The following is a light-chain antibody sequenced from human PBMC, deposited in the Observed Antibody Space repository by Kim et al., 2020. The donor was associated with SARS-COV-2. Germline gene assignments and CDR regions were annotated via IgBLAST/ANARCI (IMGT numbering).Light chain of an antibody. J-gene: IGLJ3*02. Sequence: QTGTTSCAGNSSVVGSYNYVSRDKLHPGKAPKLMSYEVRKRASGGPDSVSGSKCGNTAPLTVSVLQAEDEAEYYCDAYVGYTTLRVFGGGTQLTVL. CDR2: EVR. V-gene: IGLV2-8*01. CDR3: DAYVGYTTLRV. CDR1: SSVVGSYNY.